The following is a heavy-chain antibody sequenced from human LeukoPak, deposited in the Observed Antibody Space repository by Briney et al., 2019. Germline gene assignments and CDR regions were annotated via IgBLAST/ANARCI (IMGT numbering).Heavy chain of an antibody. D-gene: IGHD1-26*01. J-gene: IGHJ6*02. CDR1: GYIFTTCY. V-gene: IGHV1-46*01. CDR2: INTGGGST. Sequence: ASVKVSCKASGYIFTTCYMHWVRQAPGQGLEWMGVINTGGGSTTYAQRIRGRVTMTRDTSTSTVYMELSSLRSDDTAVYYCVREGSGTYYDYYYGLDVWGQGTTFTVSS. CDR3: VREGSGTYYDYYYGLDV.